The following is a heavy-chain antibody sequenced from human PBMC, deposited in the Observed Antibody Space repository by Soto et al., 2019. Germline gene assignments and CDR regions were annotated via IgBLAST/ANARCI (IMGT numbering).Heavy chain of an antibody. CDR1: GGTFSSYA. V-gene: IGHV1-69*01. Sequence: QVQLVQSGAEVKKPGSSVKVSCKASGGTFSSYAISWVRQAPGQGLEWMGGIIPIFGTANYAQKFQGRVTITADESPNTGYKGVSSLGSEGTGVYYRAGRRGSFDLWGQGTPVPVSS. D-gene: IGHD3-10*01. CDR3: AGRRGSFDL. J-gene: IGHJ4*01. CDR2: IIPIFGTA.